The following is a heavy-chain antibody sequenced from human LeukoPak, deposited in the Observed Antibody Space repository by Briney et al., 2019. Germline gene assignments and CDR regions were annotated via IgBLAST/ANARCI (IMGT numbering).Heavy chain of an antibody. Sequence: PSETLSLTCTVSGGSIGSGGYYWSWIRQHPGKGLEWIGYIYYSGSTNYNPSLKSRVTISVDTSKNQFSLKLSSVTAADTAVYYCARVHYYYDSSGSYWYFDLWGRGTLVTVSS. CDR3: ARVHYYYDSSGSYWYFDL. CDR1: GGSIGSGGYY. J-gene: IGHJ2*01. D-gene: IGHD3-22*01. CDR2: IYYSGST. V-gene: IGHV4-61*08.